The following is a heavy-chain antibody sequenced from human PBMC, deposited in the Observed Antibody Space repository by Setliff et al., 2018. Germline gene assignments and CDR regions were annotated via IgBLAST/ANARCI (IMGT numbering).Heavy chain of an antibody. V-gene: IGHV4-31*03. Sequence: PSETLSLTCTVSGGSISSSSYYWGWIRQPPGKGLEWIGYIYYSGSTYYNPSLKSRVTISLDTSENQFSLGLTSGTAADTAVYYCARSRTIAVKGGVFAVWGRGTLVTVSS. J-gene: IGHJ2*01. CDR3: ARSRTIAVKGGVFAV. CDR1: GGSISSSSYY. D-gene: IGHD6-19*01. CDR2: IYYSGST.